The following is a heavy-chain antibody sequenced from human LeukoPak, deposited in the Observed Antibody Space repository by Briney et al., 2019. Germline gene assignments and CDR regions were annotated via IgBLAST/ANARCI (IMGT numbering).Heavy chain of an antibody. CDR3: ARGPWDSSGYRFDY. Sequence: GASVKVSCKASGYTFTSYDINWVRQATGQGLEWMGWMNPNSANTGYAQKFQGRVTITRNTSINTAYMGLSSLRSEDTAVYYCARGPWDSSGYRFDYWGQGTLITVSS. V-gene: IGHV1-8*01. J-gene: IGHJ4*02. D-gene: IGHD3-22*01. CDR1: GYTFTSYD. CDR2: MNPNSANT.